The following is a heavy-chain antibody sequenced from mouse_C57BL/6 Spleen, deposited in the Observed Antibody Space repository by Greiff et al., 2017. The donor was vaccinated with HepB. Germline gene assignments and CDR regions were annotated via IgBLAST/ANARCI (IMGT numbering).Heavy chain of an antibody. V-gene: IGHV14-4*01. D-gene: IGHD1-1*01. Sequence: VQLQQSGAELVRPGASVKLSCTASGFNIKDDYMHWVKQRPEQGLEWIGWIDPENGDTEYASKFQGKATITADTSSNTAYLQLSSLTSEDTAVYYCTTLFITTVADYWGQGTTLTVSS. CDR1: GFNIKDDY. J-gene: IGHJ2*01. CDR3: TTLFITTVADY. CDR2: IDPENGDT.